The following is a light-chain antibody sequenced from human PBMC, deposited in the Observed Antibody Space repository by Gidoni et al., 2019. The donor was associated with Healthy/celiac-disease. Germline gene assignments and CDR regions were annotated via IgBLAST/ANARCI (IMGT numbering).Light chain of an antibody. V-gene: IGKV3-20*01. J-gene: IGKJ1*01. CDR2: GAS. CDR3: QQYGSSLWT. Sequence: EIVLTQSPGTLSLSPGERATLSCSASQSVSSSYLAWYQQKPGQAPRLLIYGASSRATGIPDRFSGSWSGTDFTLTISRLEPEDFAVYYCQQYGSSLWTFGQGTKVEIK. CDR1: QSVSSSY.